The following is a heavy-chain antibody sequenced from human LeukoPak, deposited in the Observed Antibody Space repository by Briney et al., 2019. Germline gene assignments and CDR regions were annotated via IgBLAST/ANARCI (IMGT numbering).Heavy chain of an antibody. CDR3: AKDGGIAAADY. D-gene: IGHD6-13*01. CDR2: ISGDGSVT. V-gene: IGHV3-74*01. CDR1: GFTLRNYW. J-gene: IGHJ4*02. Sequence: GGSLRLSCTASGFTLRNYWMHWVRQVPGKRLVWVSRISGDGSVTNYADSVQGRFTISRDNSKNTLYLQMNSLRAEDTAVYYCAKDGGIAAADYWGQGTLVTVSS.